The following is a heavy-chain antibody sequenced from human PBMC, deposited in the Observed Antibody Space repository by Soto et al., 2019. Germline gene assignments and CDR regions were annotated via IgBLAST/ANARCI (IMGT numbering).Heavy chain of an antibody. CDR1: GYTFTSYD. D-gene: IGHD6-19*01. J-gene: IGHJ3*02. V-gene: IGHV1-46*03. CDR2: INPSGGST. CDR3: ARENIYYSSGWYSDAFDI. Sequence: ASGKVSCKASGYTFTSYDMHWVRQAPGQGLEWMGIINPSGGSTSYAQKFQGRVTMTRDTSTSTVYMELSSLRSEDTAVYYCARENIYYSSGWYSDAFDIWGQGTMVTVS.